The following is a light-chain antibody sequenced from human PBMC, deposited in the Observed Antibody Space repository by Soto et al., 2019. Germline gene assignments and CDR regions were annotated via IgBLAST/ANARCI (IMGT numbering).Light chain of an antibody. CDR2: GAS. Sequence: ENLLTQSPATLSLSAGERATLFCRASEIINSGYLAWYQQQPGRAPRLLIYGASKRATGIPDRFSGSESGTDFTLTINSLEPEDSALYYCQQYGSSPPFGQGTRLDIK. CDR3: QQYGSSPP. CDR1: EIINSGY. J-gene: IGKJ5*01. V-gene: IGKV3-20*01.